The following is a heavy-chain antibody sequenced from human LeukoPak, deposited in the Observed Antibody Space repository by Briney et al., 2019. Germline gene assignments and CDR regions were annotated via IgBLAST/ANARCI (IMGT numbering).Heavy chain of an antibody. D-gene: IGHD2-15*01. CDR2: IYTSRST. Sequence: SETLSLTCTVSGGSISSGSYYWSWIRQPAGKGLEWIGRIYTSRSTNYNPSLKSRVTISVDTSKNQFSLKLSSVTAADTAVYYCARVSGGTRDYWGQGTLVTVSS. J-gene: IGHJ4*02. CDR1: GGSISSGSYY. CDR3: ARVSGGTRDY. V-gene: IGHV4-61*02.